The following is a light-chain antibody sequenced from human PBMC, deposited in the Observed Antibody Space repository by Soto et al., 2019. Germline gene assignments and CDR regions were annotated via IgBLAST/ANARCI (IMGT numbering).Light chain of an antibody. CDR2: DAS. CDR3: QQYDTLPRT. J-gene: IGKJ1*01. V-gene: IGKV3-20*01. Sequence: EIVLTQSPGTLSLSPGERATLSCRASQSVSSSSLAWYQQKPGQAPRLLIYDASTRATGIPDRFSGSGSGTDFTLTISRLEPEDSAVYYCQQYDTLPRTFGQGTKVEIK. CDR1: QSVSSSS.